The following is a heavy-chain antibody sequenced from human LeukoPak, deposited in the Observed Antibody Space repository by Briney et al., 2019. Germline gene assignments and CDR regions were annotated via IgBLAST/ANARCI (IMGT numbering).Heavy chain of an antibody. V-gene: IGHV3-48*03. D-gene: IGHD2-15*01. Sequence: QPGGSLRLSCAASGFTFSSYEMNWVRQAPGKGLEWVSYISSSGSTIYYADSVKGRFTISRDNAKNSLYLQMNSLRAEDTAVYYCARANPPGISFFDYWGQGTLVTVSS. CDR2: ISSSGSTI. J-gene: IGHJ4*02. CDR3: ARANPPGISFFDY. CDR1: GFTFSSYE.